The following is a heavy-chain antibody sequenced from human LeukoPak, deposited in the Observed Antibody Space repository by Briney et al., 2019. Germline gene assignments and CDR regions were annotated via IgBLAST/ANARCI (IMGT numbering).Heavy chain of an antibody. CDR1: GYTFTSYY. Sequence: GASVKVSCKASGYTFTSYYMHWVRQAPGQGLEWMGWITPNSGGTNYAQKFQGRVTMTRDTSISTAYMELSRLRSDDTAVYYCAHTYYDFWSGPQGAFDIWGQGTMVTVSS. D-gene: IGHD3-3*01. V-gene: IGHV1-2*02. CDR3: AHTYYDFWSGPQGAFDI. CDR2: ITPNSGGT. J-gene: IGHJ3*02.